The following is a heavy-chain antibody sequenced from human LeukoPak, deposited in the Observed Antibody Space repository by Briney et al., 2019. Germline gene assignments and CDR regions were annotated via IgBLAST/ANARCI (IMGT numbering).Heavy chain of an antibody. J-gene: IGHJ2*01. CDR2: IYYSGST. CDR3: ARDYGDYDWYFDL. V-gene: IGHV4-59*01. Sequence: SETLSLTCTVSGGSISSYYWSWIRQPPGKGLEWIGYIYYSGSTNYNPSLKSRVTISVDTSKNQFSPKLSSVTAADTAVYYCARDYGDYDWYFDLWGRGTLVTVSS. D-gene: IGHD4-17*01. CDR1: GGSISSYY.